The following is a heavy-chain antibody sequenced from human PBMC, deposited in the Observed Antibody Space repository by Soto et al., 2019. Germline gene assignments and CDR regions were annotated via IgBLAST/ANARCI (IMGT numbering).Heavy chain of an antibody. D-gene: IGHD5-12*01. CDR2: VYYSGSN. J-gene: IGHJ4*02. CDR3: ARRIVATETLDY. CDR1: GGSISSIGSY. Sequence: SETLSLTCTVSGGSISSIGSYWGWIRQPPGKGLEGIGNVYYSGSNNSNPTLKSRITIYADTSKHHFSLTLASAAAADIADYYGARRIVATETLDYWGKGTLVTVSS. V-gene: IGHV4-39*02.